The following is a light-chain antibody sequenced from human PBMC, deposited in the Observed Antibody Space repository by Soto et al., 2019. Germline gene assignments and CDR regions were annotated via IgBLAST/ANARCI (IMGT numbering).Light chain of an antibody. Sequence: QSVLTQSPSVSGTPGQRVTISCSGSTSNIGSNFVYWYQQLPGTAPKLLICNNNQRPSGVPDRFSGSKSGTSASLAISGLRSEDEADYYCAAWDDSLQGVFGGGTKLTVL. CDR3: AAWDDSLQGV. CDR1: TSNIGSNF. CDR2: NNN. J-gene: IGLJ2*01. V-gene: IGLV1-47*02.